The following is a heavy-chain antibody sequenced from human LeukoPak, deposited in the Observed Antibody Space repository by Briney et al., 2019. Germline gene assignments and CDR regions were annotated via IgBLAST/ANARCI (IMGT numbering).Heavy chain of an antibody. J-gene: IGHJ5*02. Sequence: GASVKVSCKASGGTFSSYAISWVRQAPGQGLEWMGGIIPIFGTANYAQKFQGRVTITADESTSTAYMELSSLRSDDAAIYYCARGGSWRWITAWGQGTLVTVSS. D-gene: IGHD5-24*01. V-gene: IGHV1-69*13. CDR3: ARGGSWRWITA. CDR2: IIPIFGTA. CDR1: GGTFSSYA.